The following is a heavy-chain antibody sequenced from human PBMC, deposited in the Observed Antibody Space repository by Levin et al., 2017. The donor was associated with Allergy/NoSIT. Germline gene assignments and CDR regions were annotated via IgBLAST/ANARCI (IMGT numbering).Heavy chain of an antibody. J-gene: IGHJ4*02. D-gene: IGHD2-2*01. V-gene: IGHV4-31*03. Sequence: SETLSLTCTVSGASISSGGYYWSWIRQHPGKGLEWIGYIYDSDNGSTYYNPSLKSRGTISVDTSKNQFSLKLTSVTAADTAVYYCARATGRTYQLQFWGQGTLVTVSS. CDR3: ARATGRTYQLQF. CDR1: GASISSGGYY. CDR2: IYDSDNGST.